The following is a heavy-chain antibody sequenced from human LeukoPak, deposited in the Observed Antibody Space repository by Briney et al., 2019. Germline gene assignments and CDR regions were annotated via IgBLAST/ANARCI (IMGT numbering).Heavy chain of an antibody. D-gene: IGHD1-26*01. J-gene: IGHJ4*02. CDR2: NYYSGST. CDR1: GGSISSYY. V-gene: IGHV4-59*01. CDR3: ARAGEPEQVDY. Sequence: SETLSLTCTVSGGSISSYYWSWIRQPPGKGLEWIGYNYYSGSTNYNPSLKSRVTISVDTSKNQFSLKLSSVTAADTAVYYCARAGEPEQVDYWGQGTLVTVSS.